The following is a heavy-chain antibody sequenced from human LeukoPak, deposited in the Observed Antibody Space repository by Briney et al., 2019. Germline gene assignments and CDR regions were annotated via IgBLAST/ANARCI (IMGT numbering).Heavy chain of an antibody. V-gene: IGHV4-59*12. J-gene: IGHJ4*02. CDR2: IYNSGST. CDR1: GGSISSYY. CDR3: ARNSGDF. Sequence: SETLSLTCTVSGGSISSYYWSWIRQPPGKGLEWIGYIYNSGSTNYNPSLKSRVTMSVDTSKNQLSLKLRFVTAADTAVYYCARNSGDFWGQGTLVTVSS. D-gene: IGHD4-23*01.